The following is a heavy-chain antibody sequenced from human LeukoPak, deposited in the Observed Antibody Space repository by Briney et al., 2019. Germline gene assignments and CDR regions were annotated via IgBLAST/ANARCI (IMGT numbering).Heavy chain of an antibody. CDR3: ADTDYDY. D-gene: IGHD5-18*01. V-gene: IGHV3-30*04. Sequence: QPGGSLRLSCAASGFTFNTYAMHWVRQAPGKGLEWVAIISYDGTNKYYADSVKSRFTISRDNSKNTLYLQMNSLRAEDTALYYCADTDYDYWGQGTLVTVSS. J-gene: IGHJ4*02. CDR2: ISYDGTNK. CDR1: GFTFNTYA.